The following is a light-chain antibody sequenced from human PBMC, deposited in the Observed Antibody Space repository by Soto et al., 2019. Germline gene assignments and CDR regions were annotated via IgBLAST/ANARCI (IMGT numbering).Light chain of an antibody. V-gene: IGKV3-15*01. Sequence: EIVMTQSPATLSVSPGERATLSCRASQSVSSNLAWYQQKPGQAPPLLIYGASARATGIPARFSGSGSGTEFTLTISSLQSEDFAVDYCQHYNNWPFTFGQGTKLEI. J-gene: IGKJ2*01. CDR1: QSVSSN. CDR2: GAS. CDR3: QHYNNWPFT.